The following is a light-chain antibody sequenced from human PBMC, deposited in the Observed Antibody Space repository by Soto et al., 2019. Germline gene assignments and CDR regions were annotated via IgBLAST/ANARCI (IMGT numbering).Light chain of an antibody. J-gene: IGKJ1*01. CDR2: GAS. CDR1: QSVSSN. V-gene: IGKV3-15*01. Sequence: EIVMTQSPATLSVSPGERATLSCRASQSVSSNLAWYQQKPGQAPRLLIYGASTRATGIPARFSGSGSGTEFTITSSILQSEDVAVYYCQHYNNWPRTFGQGTKVEIK. CDR3: QHYNNWPRT.